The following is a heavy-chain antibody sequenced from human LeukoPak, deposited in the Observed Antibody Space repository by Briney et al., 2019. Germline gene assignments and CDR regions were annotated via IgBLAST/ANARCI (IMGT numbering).Heavy chain of an antibody. D-gene: IGHD6-19*01. J-gene: IGHJ4*02. Sequence: GGSLRLSCAASGFTFSTYWMLWVRQAPGKGLESVSRINTDGTVTTYADSVKGRFTVSRDNADNTMFLQMNSVRDEDTAVYYGATKHWLAPPPDSWGQGTPVTVSS. CDR1: GFTFSTYW. CDR2: INTDGTVT. CDR3: ATKHWLAPPPDS. V-gene: IGHV3-74*01.